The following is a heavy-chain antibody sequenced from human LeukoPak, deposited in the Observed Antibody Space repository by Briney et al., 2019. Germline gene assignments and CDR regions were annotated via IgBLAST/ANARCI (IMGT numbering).Heavy chain of an antibody. D-gene: IGHD3-10*01. V-gene: IGHV3-7*01. CDR1: GFTFTNYW. CDR3: ARGFYGSGSYYIAWVGAFDI. CDR2: IKGDGSEK. Sequence: SGGSLRLSCAASGFTFTNYWMSWVRQAPGKGLEWVANIKGDGSEKYYVDSVKGRFTISRDNAKNSLYLQMNSLRAEDTAVYYCARGFYGSGSYYIAWVGAFDIWGQGTMVTVSS. J-gene: IGHJ3*02.